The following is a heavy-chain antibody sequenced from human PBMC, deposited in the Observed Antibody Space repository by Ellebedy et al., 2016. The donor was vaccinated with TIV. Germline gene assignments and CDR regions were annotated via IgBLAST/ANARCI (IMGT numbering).Heavy chain of an antibody. CDR3: AKEPYELGRGLDH. CDR1: GFTFSTYA. J-gene: IGHJ4*02. CDR2: FSRSGAT. V-gene: IGHV3-23*01. Sequence: GESLKISXAASGFTFSTYAMAWVRQAPGKGLEWVSTFSRSGATVYADSVKGRFTISRDTSKNTLFLQMNSLRVEDTAVYYCAKEPYELGRGLDHWGQGTLVTVSS. D-gene: IGHD7-27*01.